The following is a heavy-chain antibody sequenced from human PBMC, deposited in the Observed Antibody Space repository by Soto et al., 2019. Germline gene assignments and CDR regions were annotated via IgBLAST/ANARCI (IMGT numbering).Heavy chain of an antibody. J-gene: IGHJ5*02. CDR1: GYTFTSYD. CDR2: MSPDTGVT. Sequence: ASVKVSCKASGYTFTSYDLNWVRRATGQGLEWLGWMSPDTGVTGYAQKFHGRVTMTRNSSINTAYMELSSLTSEDTAVYYCARGIGLNWFDPWGQGTQVTVSS. D-gene: IGHD6-25*01. V-gene: IGHV1-8*01. CDR3: ARGIGLNWFDP.